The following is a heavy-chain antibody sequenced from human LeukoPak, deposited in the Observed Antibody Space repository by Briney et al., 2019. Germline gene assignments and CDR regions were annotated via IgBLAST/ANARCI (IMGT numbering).Heavy chain of an antibody. Sequence: GSSVKVSCKSSGGTFSSYAISWVRQAPGQGLEWMGRIIPILGIANYAQKFQGRVTITADKSTSTGYMELSSLRSEDTAVYYCAREHPPCGSGYWSSTSSRLDYWGEGTLVTVSS. CDR1: GGTFSSYA. CDR3: AREHPPCGSGYWSSTSSRLDY. J-gene: IGHJ4*02. V-gene: IGHV1-69*04. D-gene: IGHD2-2*01. CDR2: IIPILGIA.